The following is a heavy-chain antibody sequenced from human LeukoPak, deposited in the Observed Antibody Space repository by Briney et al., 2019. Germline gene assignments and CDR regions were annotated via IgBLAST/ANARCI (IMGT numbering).Heavy chain of an antibody. Sequence: GGSLRLSCAASGFTFSTYWMSWVRQAPGKGLEWVANIRQDGSAKYYLDSVKGRFTISRDKSKNTLYLQMNSLRAEDTAVYYCARDRDTAMGLWGQGTLVTVSS. CDR1: GFTFSTYW. J-gene: IGHJ4*02. V-gene: IGHV3-7*01. D-gene: IGHD5-18*01. CDR3: ARDRDTAMGL. CDR2: IRQDGSAK.